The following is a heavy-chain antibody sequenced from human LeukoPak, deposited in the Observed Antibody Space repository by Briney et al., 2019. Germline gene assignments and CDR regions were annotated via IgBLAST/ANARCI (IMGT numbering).Heavy chain of an antibody. V-gene: IGHV3-23*01. D-gene: IGHD2/OR15-2a*01. CDR3: VKDYQVGNSPAFGDY. J-gene: IGHJ4*02. CDR1: GVTFSSHA. Sequence: PGGSLRLSCAASGVTFSSHAMSWVRRAPGKGLEWVSCVIENGATTYYADSVKGRFTISRDNSRNTMYLQMNSLRVEDTAVYYCVKDYQVGNSPAFGDYWGQGTLVTISS. CDR2: VIENGATT.